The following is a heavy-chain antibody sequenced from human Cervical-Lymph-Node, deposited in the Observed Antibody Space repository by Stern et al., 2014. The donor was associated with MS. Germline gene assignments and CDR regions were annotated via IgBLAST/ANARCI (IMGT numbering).Heavy chain of an antibody. CDR2: ISYDGSNK. CDR1: GFTFSSYA. V-gene: IGHV3-30*04. D-gene: IGHD2-21*01. Sequence: QMQLVQSGGGVVQPGRSLRLSCAASGFTFSSYAMHWVRQAPGKGLEWVAVISYDGSNKYYADSVKGRFTISRDNSKNTLYLQMNSLRAEDTAVYYCARVIRIMSGSDYWGQGTLVTVSS. CDR3: ARVIRIMSGSDY. J-gene: IGHJ4*02.